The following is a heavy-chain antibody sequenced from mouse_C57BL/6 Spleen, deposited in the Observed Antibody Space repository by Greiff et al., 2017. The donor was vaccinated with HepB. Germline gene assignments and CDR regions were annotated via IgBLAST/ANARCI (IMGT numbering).Heavy chain of an antibody. V-gene: IGHV1-53*01. D-gene: IGHD1-1*01. CDR1: GYTFTSYW. Sequence: VQLQQPGPELVKPGASVKLSCKASGYTFTSYWMHWVKQRPGQGLEWIGNINPSNGGTNYNEKFKSKATLTVDKSSSTAYMQLSSLTSEDSAVYYCARNYYGSSPFYFDVWGTGTTVTVSS. J-gene: IGHJ1*03. CDR2: INPSNGGT. CDR3: ARNYYGSSPFYFDV.